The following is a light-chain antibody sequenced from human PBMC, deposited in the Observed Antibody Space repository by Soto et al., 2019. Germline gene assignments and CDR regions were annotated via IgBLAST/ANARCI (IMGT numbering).Light chain of an antibody. J-gene: IGKJ1*01. Sequence: EIVMTQSPATLSVTAGERATLSCRASQSVSNNLAWYQKKPGQAPRLLIYGASTRATGIPARFSGSGSGTEFTLTISSLQSEDFAIYYCQQYNNWWTFGQGTKVEIK. CDR1: QSVSNN. V-gene: IGKV3-15*01. CDR2: GAS. CDR3: QQYNNWWT.